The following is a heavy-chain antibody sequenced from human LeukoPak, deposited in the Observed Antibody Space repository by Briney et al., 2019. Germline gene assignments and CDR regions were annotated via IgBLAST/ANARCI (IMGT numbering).Heavy chain of an antibody. Sequence: SETLSLTCAVSGGSISNENWWSWVRQPPGKGLEWIGEIHYRGGTNYNPSLRSRVTISVDTSKNQFSLKMTSVTAADTAVYYCATPNDAFNIWGQGAMVTVSS. J-gene: IGHJ3*02. V-gene: IGHV4-4*02. CDR1: GGSISNENW. CDR3: ATPNDAFNI. CDR2: IHYRGGT.